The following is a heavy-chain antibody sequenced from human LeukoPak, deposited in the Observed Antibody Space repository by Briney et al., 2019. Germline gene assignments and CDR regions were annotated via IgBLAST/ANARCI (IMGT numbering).Heavy chain of an antibody. CDR1: GYSISNGYY. V-gene: IGHV4-38-2*02. D-gene: IGHD4-17*01. CDR2: MSHSGST. Sequence: SETLSLTCTVSGYSISNGYYWGWIRQPPGKGLEWIGSMSHSGSTDYNPSLKSRVTMSVDTSKNQFSLKLSSVTAADTAVYYCARGGYGDYFDYWGQGTLVTVSS. J-gene: IGHJ4*02. CDR3: ARGGYGDYFDY.